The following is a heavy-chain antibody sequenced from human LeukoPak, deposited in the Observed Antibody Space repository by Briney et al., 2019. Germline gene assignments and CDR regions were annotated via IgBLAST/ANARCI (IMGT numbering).Heavy chain of an antibody. Sequence: GGSLRLSCVASGFTFDNFAMHWVRQAPGKGLEWVSGIAWNSGTIAYADSVKGRFTVSRDNARNSLHLQMNSLRPEDMALYFCAKVGTATVTTGAFDRWGRGAVVTVS. CDR2: IAWNSGTI. D-gene: IGHD4-17*01. CDR1: GFTFDNFA. J-gene: IGHJ3*02. V-gene: IGHV3-9*03. CDR3: AKVGTATVTTGAFDR.